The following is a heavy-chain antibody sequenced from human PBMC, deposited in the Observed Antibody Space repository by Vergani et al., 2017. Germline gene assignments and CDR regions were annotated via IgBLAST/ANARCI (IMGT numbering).Heavy chain of an antibody. CDR2: IYHSGST. J-gene: IGHJ5*02. CDR1: GYSISSGYY. CDR3: ARDSGSYVWVSYEAWFDP. V-gene: IGHV4-38-2*02. Sequence: QVQLQESGPGLVKPSETLSLTCTVSGYSISSGYYWGWIRQPPGKGLEWIGSIYHSGSTYYNPSLKSRVTISVDTSKNQFSLKLSSVTAADTAVYYCARDSGSYVWVSYEAWFDPWGQGTLVTVSS. D-gene: IGHD3-16*01.